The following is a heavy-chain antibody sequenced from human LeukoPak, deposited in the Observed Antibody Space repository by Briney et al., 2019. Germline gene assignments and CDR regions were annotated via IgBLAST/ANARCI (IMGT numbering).Heavy chain of an antibody. Sequence: ASVKVSCKASGYTFTSYGINWVRQVTGQGLEWMGWINPNSGGTNYAQKFQGRVAMTRDTSISTAYMELSRLRSDDTAVYYCASGFMGYDRSGYYDDAFDIWGQGTMVTVSS. V-gene: IGHV1-2*02. J-gene: IGHJ3*02. CDR2: INPNSGGT. CDR3: ASGFMGYDRSGYYDDAFDI. D-gene: IGHD3-22*01. CDR1: GYTFTSYG.